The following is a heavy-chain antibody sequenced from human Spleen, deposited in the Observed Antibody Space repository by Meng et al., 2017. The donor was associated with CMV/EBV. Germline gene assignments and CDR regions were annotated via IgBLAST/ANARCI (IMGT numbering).Heavy chain of an antibody. CDR3: ARGYDFWSASFDY. J-gene: IGHJ4*02. D-gene: IGHD3-3*01. V-gene: IGHV3-48*03. CDR2: ISSSGSTI. Sequence: GGSLRLSCAASGFTFSSYEMNWVRQAPGKGLEWVSYISSSGSTIYYADSVKGRFTISRDNAKNSLYLQVNSLRAEDTAVYYCARGYDFWSASFDYWGQGTLVTVSS. CDR1: GFTFSSYE.